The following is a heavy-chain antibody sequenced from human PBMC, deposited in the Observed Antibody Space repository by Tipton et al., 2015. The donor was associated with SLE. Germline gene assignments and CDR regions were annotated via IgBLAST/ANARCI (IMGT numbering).Heavy chain of an antibody. CDR3: ARESNGGVAFDI. CDR1: GFTFSSYS. J-gene: IGHJ3*02. CDR2: ISSSSSYI. D-gene: IGHD4-23*01. V-gene: IGHV3-21*01. Sequence: SLRLSCAASGFTFSSYSMNWVRQAPGKGLEWVSSISSSSSYIYYADSVKGRFTISRDNAKNSLYLQMNSLRAEDTAVYYCARESNGGVAFDIWGQGTMVTVSS.